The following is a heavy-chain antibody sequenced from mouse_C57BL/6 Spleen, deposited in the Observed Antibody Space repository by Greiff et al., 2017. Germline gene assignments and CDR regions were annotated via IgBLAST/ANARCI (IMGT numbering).Heavy chain of an antibody. CDR2: IDPSDSYT. CDR3: ALGNFYAMDY. CDR1: GYTFTSYW. Sequence: QVQLQQPGAELVMPGASVKLSCKASGYTFTSYWMHWVKQRPGQGLEWIGEIDPSDSYTNYNQKFKGKSTLTVDKSSSTAYMQLSSLTSEDSAVYYCALGNFYAMDYWGQGTSVTVSS. V-gene: IGHV1-69*01. D-gene: IGHD2-1*01. J-gene: IGHJ4*01.